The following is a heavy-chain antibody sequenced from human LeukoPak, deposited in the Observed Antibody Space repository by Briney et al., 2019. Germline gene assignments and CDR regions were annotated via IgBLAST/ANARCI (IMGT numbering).Heavy chain of an antibody. CDR1: GGSISSSSYY. V-gene: IGHV4-39*07. D-gene: IGHD6-19*01. CDR3: ARAHYSSGWTQIPAFDI. Sequence: QPSETLSLTCTVSGGSISSSSYYWGWIRQPPGKGLEWIGSIYYSGSTYYNPSLKSRVTISVDTSKNQFSLKLSSVTAADTAVYYCARAHYSSGWTQIPAFDIWGQGTMVTVSS. J-gene: IGHJ3*02. CDR2: IYYSGST.